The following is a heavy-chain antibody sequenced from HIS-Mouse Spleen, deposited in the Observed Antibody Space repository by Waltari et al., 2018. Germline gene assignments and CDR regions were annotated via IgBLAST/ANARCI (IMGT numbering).Heavy chain of an antibody. V-gene: IGHV2-70*15. CDR2: IDWDVDK. D-gene: IGHD6-19*01. CDR3: ARIAEGYTSGWYAFDY. CDR1: GFPLSTSGMC. Sequence: QVTLRESGPALVKPTQTLTLTCTFSGFPLSTSGMCVSWIRQPPGKALEWLARIDWDVDKYYSTSLKTRLTISRDTSKNQVVLTMTNMDPLDTATYYCARIAEGYTSGWYAFDYWGQGTLVTVSS. J-gene: IGHJ4*02.